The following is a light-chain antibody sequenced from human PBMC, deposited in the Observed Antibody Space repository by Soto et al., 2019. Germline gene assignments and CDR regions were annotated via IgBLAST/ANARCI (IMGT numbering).Light chain of an antibody. J-gene: IGKJ2*01. V-gene: IGKV1-5*01. CDR1: QSVSSW. CDR2: EAS. Sequence: DIQMTQSPSVLSASVGDRVTITCRASQSVSSWLAWYQQKPGKAPKLLIFEASTLQRGVPSRFSGSGSGTEFNLTINNLEPDDFATYYCQHYDSHRGSFGQGSKLEIK. CDR3: QHYDSHRGS.